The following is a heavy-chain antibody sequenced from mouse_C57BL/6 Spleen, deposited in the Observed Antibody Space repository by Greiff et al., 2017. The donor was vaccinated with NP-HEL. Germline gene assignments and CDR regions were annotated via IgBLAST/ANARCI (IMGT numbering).Heavy chain of an antibody. CDR1: GFSLTSYG. V-gene: IGHV2-6-1*01. Sequence: VKVVESGPGLVAPSQSLSITCTVSGFSLTSYGVHWVRQPPGKGLEWLVVIWSDGSTNYNSALKSRLSISKDNSKSQVFLKMNSLQTDDTAMYYCARHGILRNYYAMDYWGQGTSVTVSS. J-gene: IGHJ4*01. CDR2: IWSDGST. CDR3: ARHGILRNYYAMDY. D-gene: IGHD1-1*01.